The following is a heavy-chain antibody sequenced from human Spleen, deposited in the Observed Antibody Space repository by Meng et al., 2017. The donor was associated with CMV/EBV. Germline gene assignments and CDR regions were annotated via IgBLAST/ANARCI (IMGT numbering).Heavy chain of an antibody. J-gene: IGHJ6*02. D-gene: IGHD2-2*01. Sequence: ASVKVSCKASGYTFTSYDINWVRQATGQGLEWMGWMNPNSGNTGYAQKFQGRVTMTRNTSISTAYMELSSLRSEDTAVYYCARGRYCSSTSCSPYYYYGMDVWGQGTTVTV. CDR2: MNPNSGNT. CDR3: ARGRYCSSTSCSPYYYYGMDV. V-gene: IGHV1-8*01. CDR1: GYTFTSYD.